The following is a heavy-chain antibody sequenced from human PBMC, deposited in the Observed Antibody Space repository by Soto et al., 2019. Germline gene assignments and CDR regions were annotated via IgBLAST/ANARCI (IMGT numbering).Heavy chain of an antibody. Sequence: GASVKVSCKASGGTFSSYAISWVRQAPGQGLEWMGGIIPIFGTANYAQKFQGRVTITADESTSTAYMELSSLRSEDTAVYYCARAPRGYSYSYYFDYWGQGTLVTVSS. J-gene: IGHJ4*02. CDR2: IIPIFGTA. D-gene: IGHD5-18*01. CDR3: ARAPRGYSYSYYFDY. V-gene: IGHV1-69*13. CDR1: GGTFSSYA.